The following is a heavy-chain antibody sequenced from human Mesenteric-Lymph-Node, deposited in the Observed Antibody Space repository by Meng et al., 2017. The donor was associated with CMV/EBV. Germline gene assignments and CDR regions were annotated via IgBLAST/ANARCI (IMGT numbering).Heavy chain of an antibody. CDR1: GFTFSDYY. D-gene: IGHD2-8*01. Sequence: GESLKISCAASGFTFSDYYMSWIRQAPGKGLEWVSYIRSTGNTIYYADSVKGRFTISRDNAKNSLYLQMNSLRAEDTAVYYCARAEMYALYSFDLWGQGSLVTVSS. CDR3: ARAEMYALYSFDL. V-gene: IGHV3-11*01. CDR2: IRSTGNTI. J-gene: IGHJ4*02.